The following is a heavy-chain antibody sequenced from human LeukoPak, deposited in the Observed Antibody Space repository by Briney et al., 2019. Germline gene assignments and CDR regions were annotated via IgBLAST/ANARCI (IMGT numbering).Heavy chain of an antibody. CDR3: ARVRDGYNDAYDI. CDR1: EFTFTNYN. Sequence: ASVKVSCKASEFTFTNYNMHWVRQAPGQGLEWMGIINPSGGSTNYAQNFQARVTMTRDTSTSTVYMELSSLRSEDTAVYYCARVRDGYNDAYDIWSQGTMVTVPS. D-gene: IGHD5-24*01. CDR2: INPSGGST. V-gene: IGHV1-46*01. J-gene: IGHJ3*02.